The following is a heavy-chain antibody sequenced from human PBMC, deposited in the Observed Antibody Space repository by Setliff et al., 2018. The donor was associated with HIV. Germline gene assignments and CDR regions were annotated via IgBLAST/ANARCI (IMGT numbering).Heavy chain of an antibody. CDR3: ARCGYSYGFLGVTYYFYMDV. V-gene: IGHV4-4*07. CDR2: IYSTGDT. Sequence: SETLSLTCSVSGGSISNFYWSWIRQPPGKGLEWVGHIYSTGDTNYNPSLKSRVTLSADTSKNQLSLNLTSVTAADTAIYYCARCGYSYGFLGVTYYFYMDVWGKGTAVTVSS. CDR1: GGSISNFY. D-gene: IGHD5-18*01. J-gene: IGHJ6*03.